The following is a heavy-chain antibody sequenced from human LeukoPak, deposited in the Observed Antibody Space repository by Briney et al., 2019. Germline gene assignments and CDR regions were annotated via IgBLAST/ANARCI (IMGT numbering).Heavy chain of an antibody. CDR1: GFTFSTYD. CDR3: AKAVSSGWDYYYMDV. D-gene: IGHD6-19*01. CDR2: ITSAGDR. J-gene: IGHJ6*03. V-gene: IGHV3-13*01. Sequence: GGSLRLSCAASGFTFSTYDMHWVRQATGKGLEWVSTITSAGDRYYPGSVKGRFTMSRDNSKNTLYLQMNSLRAEDTAVYYCAKAVSSGWDYYYMDVWGKGTTVTISS.